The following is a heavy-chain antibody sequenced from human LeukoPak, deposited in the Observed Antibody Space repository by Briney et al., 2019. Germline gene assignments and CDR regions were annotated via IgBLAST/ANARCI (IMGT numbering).Heavy chain of an antibody. CDR3: ARAEVIAAALSYYYYGMDV. CDR2: IIPIFGTA. CDR1: GGTFSNNV. V-gene: IGHV1-69*13. D-gene: IGHD6-13*01. J-gene: IGHJ6*02. Sequence: ASVKVSCKASGGTFSNNVISWVRQAPGQGLEWMGGIIPIFGTANYAQKFQGRVTITADESTSTAYMELSSLRSEDTAVYYCARAEVIAAALSYYYYGMDVWGQGTTVTVSS.